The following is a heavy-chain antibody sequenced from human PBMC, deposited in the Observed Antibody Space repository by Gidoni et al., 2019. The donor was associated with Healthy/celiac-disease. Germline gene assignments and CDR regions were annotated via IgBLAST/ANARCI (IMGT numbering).Heavy chain of an antibody. CDR2: IIPILGIA. CDR3: ARREWELNDFDY. D-gene: IGHD1-26*01. Sequence: QVQLVQSAAEVKQPGSSVKVSCTASGGTFSSYAISWVRQAPGQGLEWMGRIIPILGIANYAQKFQGRVTITEDKSTSTAYMELSSLRAEDTAVYYWARREWELNDFDYWGQGTLVTVSS. CDR1: GGTFSSYA. J-gene: IGHJ4*02. V-gene: IGHV1-69*04.